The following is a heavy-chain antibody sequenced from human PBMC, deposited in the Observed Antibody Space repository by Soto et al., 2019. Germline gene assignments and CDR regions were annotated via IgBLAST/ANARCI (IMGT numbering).Heavy chain of an antibody. D-gene: IGHD2-21*01. CDR1: GGTFNTYS. V-gene: IGHV1-69*02. CDR3: TVGSWSGEVCDI. J-gene: IGHJ3*02. CDR2: IIPMLGVR. Sequence: QGQLVQSGAEVKKPGCSVKVSCKDSGGTFNTYSMFWVRQAPGQGLEWMGRIIPMLGVRNYAQRFQDRVTRTADKSTATVHMELSTMRSEDTALYYCTVGSWSGEVCDIWRQGTTVTVSS.